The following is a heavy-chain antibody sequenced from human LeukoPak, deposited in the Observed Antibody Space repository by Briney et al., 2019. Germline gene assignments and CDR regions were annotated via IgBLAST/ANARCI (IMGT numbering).Heavy chain of an antibody. CDR1: VFTFNSYS. CDR3: ARVNSRWLQLGYFDY. V-gene: IGHV3-21*01. J-gene: IGHJ4*02. Sequence: GGSQRLPCAASVFTFNSYSMKGVRRARGKGREGVSSISSSSSYIYYADSAKGRFTISRDNAKRSLYLQMNSLRAEDTAVYYCARVNSRWLQLGYFDYWGQGTLVTVSS. D-gene: IGHD5-24*01. CDR2: ISSSSSYI.